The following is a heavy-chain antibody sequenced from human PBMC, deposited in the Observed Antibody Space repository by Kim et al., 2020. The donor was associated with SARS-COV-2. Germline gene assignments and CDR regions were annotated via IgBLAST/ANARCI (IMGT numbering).Heavy chain of an antibody. V-gene: IGHV3-11*01. Sequence: YADSVKGRFTISRDNAKNSLYLQMNSLRAEDTAVYYCARDYGDPWGRVDPWGQGTLVTVSS. CDR3: ARDYGDPWGRVDP. D-gene: IGHD4-17*01. J-gene: IGHJ5*02.